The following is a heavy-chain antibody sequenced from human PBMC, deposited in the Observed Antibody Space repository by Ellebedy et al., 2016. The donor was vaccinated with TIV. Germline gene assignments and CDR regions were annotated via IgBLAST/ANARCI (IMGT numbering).Heavy chain of an antibody. J-gene: IGHJ6*02. Sequence: ASVKVSCKVSGYTLTELSMHWVRQAPGKGREWMGGFDPEDGETIYAQKFQGRVTMTEDTSTDTAYMELSSLRSEDTAVYYCATGRSSPSQGLYYYYGMDVWGQGTTVTVSS. CDR1: GYTLTELS. V-gene: IGHV1-24*01. CDR3: ATGRSSPSQGLYYYYGMDV. CDR2: FDPEDGET. D-gene: IGHD6-6*01.